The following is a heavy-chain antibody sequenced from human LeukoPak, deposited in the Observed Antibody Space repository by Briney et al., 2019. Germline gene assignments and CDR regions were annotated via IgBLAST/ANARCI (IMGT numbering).Heavy chain of an antibody. CDR2: ISSSGANT. CDR3: AKDQVGATKN. D-gene: IGHD1-26*01. J-gene: IGHJ4*02. Sequence: GGSLRLSCAASGFNFGSYAMSWVRQAPGKGLEWVSLISSSGANTYYADSVKGRFTISRDNSKNTLYLQMNSLRAEDTAVYYCAKDQVGATKNWGQGTLVTVSS. CDR1: GFNFGSYA. V-gene: IGHV3-23*01.